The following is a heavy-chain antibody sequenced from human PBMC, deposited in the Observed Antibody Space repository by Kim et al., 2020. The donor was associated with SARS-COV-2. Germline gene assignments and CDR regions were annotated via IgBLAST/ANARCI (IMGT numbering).Heavy chain of an antibody. CDR1: GFTFSNAW. CDR3: TTLAVAGTDYYYYYGMDV. V-gene: IGHV3-15*01. D-gene: IGHD6-19*01. J-gene: IGHJ6*02. CDR2: IKSKTDGGTT. Sequence: GGSLRLSCAASGFTFSNAWLSWVRQAPGKGLEWVGRIKSKTDGGTTDYAAPVKGRFTISRDDSKNTLYLQMNSLKTEDTAVYYCTTLAVAGTDYYYYYGMDVWGQGTTVTVSS.